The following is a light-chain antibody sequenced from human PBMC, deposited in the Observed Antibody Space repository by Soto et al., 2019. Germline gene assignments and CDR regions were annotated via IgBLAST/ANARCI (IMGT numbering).Light chain of an antibody. CDR1: QSIGNF. CDR3: QQSYSTAKT. V-gene: IGKV1-39*01. CDR2: AVS. J-gene: IGKJ1*01. Sequence: DIQITQSPSSLSSSVGERFTITCRASQSIGNFLNWYQQIPGKAPKLLIYAVSNLESGVPSRFSGSGSGTDFTLTISSLQREDFATYYCQQSYSTAKTFGQGTKV.